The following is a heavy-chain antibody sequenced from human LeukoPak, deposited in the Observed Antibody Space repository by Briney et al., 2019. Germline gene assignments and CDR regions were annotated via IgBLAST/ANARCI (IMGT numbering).Heavy chain of an antibody. Sequence: PSETLSLTCAVYGGSFSGYYWSWIRQHPRKRLEWIGEINHSGSTNYNPSLKSRVTISVDTSKNQFSLKLSSVTAADTAVYYCAGAPAEPRGYYFDYWGQGTLVTVSS. V-gene: IGHV4-34*01. D-gene: IGHD2-2*01. J-gene: IGHJ4*02. CDR2: INHSGST. CDR1: GGSFSGYY. CDR3: AGAPAEPRGYYFDY.